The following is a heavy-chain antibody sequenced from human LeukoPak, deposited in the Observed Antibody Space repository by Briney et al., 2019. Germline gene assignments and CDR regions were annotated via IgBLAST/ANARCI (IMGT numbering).Heavy chain of an antibody. D-gene: IGHD6-6*01. CDR3: ARDSSLSDYYYYMDV. CDR2: INPNSGGT. Sequence: ASVKVSCKASGYTFTGYYMHWVRQAPGQGLEWMGWINPNSGGTNYAQKFQGRVTMTRDTSISTAYMELSRLRSDDTAVYYCARDSSLSDYYYYMDVWGKGTTVTVSS. J-gene: IGHJ6*03. CDR1: GYTFTGYY. V-gene: IGHV1-2*02.